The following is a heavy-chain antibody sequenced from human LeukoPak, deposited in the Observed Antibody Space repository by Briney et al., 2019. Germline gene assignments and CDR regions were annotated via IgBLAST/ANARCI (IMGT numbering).Heavy chain of an antibody. Sequence: SVKVSYKASGGTFSSYTISWVRQSPGHRVEWMGGIIPVFGTANYPQKCQGRVTITADKSTNTAYMELSSLRSEDTAVYYCARDRGGGTTDYWGQGTLVTVSS. CDR2: IIPVFGTA. CDR3: ARDRGGGTTDY. CDR1: GGTFSSYT. D-gene: IGHD1-1*01. V-gene: IGHV1-69*06. J-gene: IGHJ4*02.